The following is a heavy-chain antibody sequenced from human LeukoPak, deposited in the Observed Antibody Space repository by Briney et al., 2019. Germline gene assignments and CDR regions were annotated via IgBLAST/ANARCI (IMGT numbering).Heavy chain of an antibody. CDR1: GGTFSSFA. D-gene: IGHD3-3*01. CDR3: ARAIREGYYDFWSGFDY. J-gene: IGHJ4*02. V-gene: IGHV1-69*01. CDR2: IIPTSTMP. Sequence: SVKVSCKASGGTFSSFAIGWVRQAPGQGLEWMGGIIPTSTMPNYAQKFRDRLTISADESSRTAYLELNSLTSEDTAVYYCARAIREGYYDFWSGFDYWGQGTLVTVSS.